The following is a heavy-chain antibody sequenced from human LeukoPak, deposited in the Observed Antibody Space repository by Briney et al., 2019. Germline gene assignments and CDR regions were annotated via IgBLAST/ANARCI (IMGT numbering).Heavy chain of an antibody. CDR2: IYYSGST. J-gene: IGHJ4*02. CDR3: ASHRDIVANFDY. D-gene: IGHD5-12*01. Sequence: SETLSLTCTVSGGSISSYYWSWIRQPPGKGLEWTGYIYYSGSTNYNPSLKSRVTISVDTSKNQFSLKLSSVTAADTAVYYCASHRDIVANFDYWGQGTLVTVSS. V-gene: IGHV4-59*01. CDR1: GGSISSYY.